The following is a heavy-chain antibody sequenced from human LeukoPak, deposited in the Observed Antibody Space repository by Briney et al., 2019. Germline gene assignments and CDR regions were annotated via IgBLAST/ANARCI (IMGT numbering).Heavy chain of an antibody. V-gene: IGHV3-30*18. D-gene: IGHD3-22*01. J-gene: IGHJ4*02. Sequence: GGSLRLSCAASGFTFSSYGMHWVRQAPGKGLEWGAVISYDGSNKYYADSVKGRFTISRDNSKNTLYLQMNSLRAEDTAVYYCAKDLGYDSSGYIEAFDSWGQGTLVTVSS. CDR2: ISYDGSNK. CDR3: AKDLGYDSSGYIEAFDS. CDR1: GFTFSSYG.